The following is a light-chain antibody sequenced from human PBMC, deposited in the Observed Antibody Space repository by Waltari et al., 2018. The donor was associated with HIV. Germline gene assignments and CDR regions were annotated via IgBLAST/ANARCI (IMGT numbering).Light chain of an antibody. CDR2: WAS. V-gene: IGKV4-1*01. J-gene: IGKJ3*01. CDR3: QQYYSSPWN. Sequence: DIVMTQSPASLAVSLGERATINCKSSQSVLFSSNNKNHLAWYQPKPGQPPRLFIYWASTRESGVPDRFSGSGSGTDFTLTISSLQAEDVAVYYCQQYYSSPWNFGPGTKVDI. CDR1: QSVLFSSNNKNH.